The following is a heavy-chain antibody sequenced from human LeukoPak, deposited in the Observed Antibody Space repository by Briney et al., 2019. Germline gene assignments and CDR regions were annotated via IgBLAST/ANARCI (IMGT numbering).Heavy chain of an antibody. D-gene: IGHD2-15*01. J-gene: IGHJ5*02. CDR1: GFTFSSYW. Sequence: GGSLRLSCAASGFTFSSYWMHGVLQAPGKGLVCVSRINSDGSSTSYADCVKRRVTSSRDNAKNTLYLQMNSLRAEDTAVYYGARDGQDIVVVVAATPCGWFDPWGQGTLVTVSS. V-gene: IGHV3-74*01. CDR2: INSDGSST. CDR3: ARDGQDIVVVVAATPCGWFDP.